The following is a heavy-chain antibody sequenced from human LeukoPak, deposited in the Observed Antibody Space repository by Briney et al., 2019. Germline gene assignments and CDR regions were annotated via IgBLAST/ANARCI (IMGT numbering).Heavy chain of an antibody. CDR3: ARTWGYYDSSGYFDY. V-gene: IGHV4-30-2*01. CDR1: GGSISSGGYS. Sequence: SQTLSLTCAVSGGSISSGGYSWSWIRQPPGKGLEWIGYIYHGGSTYYNPSLKSRVTISVDRSKNQFSLKLSSVTAADTAVYYCARTWGYYDSSGYFDYWGQGTLVTVSS. J-gene: IGHJ4*02. D-gene: IGHD3-22*01. CDR2: IYHGGST.